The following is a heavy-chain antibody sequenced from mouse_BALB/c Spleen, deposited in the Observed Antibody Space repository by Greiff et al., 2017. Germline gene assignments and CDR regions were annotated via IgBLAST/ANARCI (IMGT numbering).Heavy chain of an antibody. CDR3: TGGWLRDYFDY. Sequence: EVQLQQSGTVLARPGASVKMSCKASGYTFTSYWMHWVKQRPGQGLEWIGAIYPGNSDTSYNQKFKGKAKLTAVTSTSTAYMELSSLTNEDSAVYYCTGGWLRDYFDYWGQGTTLTVSS. D-gene: IGHD2-2*01. CDR2: IYPGNSDT. V-gene: IGHV1-5*01. J-gene: IGHJ2*01. CDR1: GYTFTSYW.